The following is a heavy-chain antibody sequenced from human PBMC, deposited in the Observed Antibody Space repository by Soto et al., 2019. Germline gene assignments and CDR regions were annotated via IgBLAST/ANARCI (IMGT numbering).Heavy chain of an antibody. J-gene: IGHJ4*02. CDR1: GFTFSDAW. CDR3: TTGGGY. Sequence: EVQLVESGGGLVKPGGSLRLACAASGFTFSDAWMSWVRQAPGKGLECVGRMKSKNDGGTIEYAAPVKGRFTISRDDSKHTLYVEMNSLKTEDTAVYYCTTGGGYWGQGTLVTVSS. V-gene: IGHV3-15*01. CDR2: MKSKNDGGTI. D-gene: IGHD3-16*01.